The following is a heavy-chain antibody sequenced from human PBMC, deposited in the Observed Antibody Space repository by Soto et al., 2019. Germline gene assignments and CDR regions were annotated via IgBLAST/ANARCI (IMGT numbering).Heavy chain of an antibody. Sequence: QVQLVQSGAEVKKPGSSVKVSCKASGGTFSSYAISWVRQAPGQGLEWMGGIIPIFGTANYAQKFQGRVTITADESTSTAYMELSSLRSEDTAVYYCARALTRYRTKYYDFWSGYNYYYGMDVWGQGTTVTVSS. CDR2: IIPIFGTA. D-gene: IGHD3-3*01. V-gene: IGHV1-69*01. CDR1: GGTFSSYA. CDR3: ARALTRYRTKYYDFWSGYNYYYGMDV. J-gene: IGHJ6*02.